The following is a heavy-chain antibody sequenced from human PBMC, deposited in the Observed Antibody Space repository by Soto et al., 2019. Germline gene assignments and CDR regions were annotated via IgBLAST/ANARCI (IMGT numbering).Heavy chain of an antibody. D-gene: IGHD2-2*01. J-gene: IGHJ4*01. CDR2: ITSNGDNT. CDR1: GFTFSNFA. V-gene: IGHV3-64D*06. CDR3: VKGSQLLRYFFED. Sequence: GGSLRLSCSVSGFTFSNFAMHWVRQAPGKGLEYVSGITSNGDNTYHADSVQGRCTSSGDNSVCTRELQMISLRVEDTAVYYCVKGSQLLRYFFEDWGRGALVTVSS.